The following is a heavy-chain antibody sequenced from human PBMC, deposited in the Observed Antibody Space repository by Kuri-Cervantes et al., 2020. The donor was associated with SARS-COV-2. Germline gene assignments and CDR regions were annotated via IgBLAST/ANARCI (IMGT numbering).Heavy chain of an antibody. D-gene: IGHD2-2*01. CDR3: ARDSTSGDV. Sequence: GESLKISCAASGFTFSRYSMNWVRQAPGKGLEWVSSISSSSRPIYYADLVKGRFTISRDNAKNSLYLQMSSLRADDTAVYYCARDSTSGDVWGKGTPVTVSS. J-gene: IGHJ6*04. CDR1: GFTFSRYS. CDR2: ISSSSRPI. V-gene: IGHV3-21*01.